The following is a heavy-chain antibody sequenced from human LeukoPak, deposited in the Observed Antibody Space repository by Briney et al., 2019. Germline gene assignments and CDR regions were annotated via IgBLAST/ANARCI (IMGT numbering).Heavy chain of an antibody. CDR3: AKEGFSRGYYYYYYMDV. CDR2: FGDSGVTT. CDR1: GFTFRNYG. D-gene: IGHD6-13*01. J-gene: IGHJ6*03. Sequence: GGSLRLFCAASGFTFRNYGVSWVREAPGKGVEWVSAFGDSGVTTLYADSLKGRFTISRDNTKNTLYVQMNSLRTEDTAVYYCAKEGFSRGYYYYYYMDVWGKGTTVTVSS. V-gene: IGHV3-23*01.